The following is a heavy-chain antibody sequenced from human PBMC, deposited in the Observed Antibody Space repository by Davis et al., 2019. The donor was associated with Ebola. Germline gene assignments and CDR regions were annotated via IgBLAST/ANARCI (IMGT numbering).Heavy chain of an antibody. CDR3: ARIGGHSGLLPDY. V-gene: IGHV1-8*01. CDR1: GYPFSTYD. J-gene: IGHJ4*02. Sequence: ASVTVSCQASGYPFSTYDINWVRQATGQGLEFMGWMNPTTGNTGFAPKFQGRLTLTRDTSIDTAYMELSSLTSDDTGVYFCARIGGHSGLLPDYWGQGSRVTVSS. CDR2: MNPTTGNT. D-gene: IGHD2-15*01.